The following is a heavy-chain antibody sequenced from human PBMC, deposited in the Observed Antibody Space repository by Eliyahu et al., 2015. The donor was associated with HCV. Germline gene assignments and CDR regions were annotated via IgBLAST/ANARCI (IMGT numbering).Heavy chain of an antibody. CDR3: ANGEGRGYSYGYADY. CDR2: ISWNSGSI. D-gene: IGHD5-18*01. Sequence: EVQLVESGGGLVQPGRSLRLSCAASGFTFDDYAMHWVRQAPGKGLEWVSGISWNSGSIGYADSVKGRFTISRDNAKNSLYLQMNSLRAEDTALYYCANGEGRGYSYGYADYWGQGTLVTVSS. V-gene: IGHV3-9*01. J-gene: IGHJ4*02. CDR1: GFTFDDYA.